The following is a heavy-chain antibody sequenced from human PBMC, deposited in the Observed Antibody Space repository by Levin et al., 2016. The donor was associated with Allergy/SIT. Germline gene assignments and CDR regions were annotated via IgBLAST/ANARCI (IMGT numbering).Heavy chain of an antibody. CDR2: ITISDNYM. V-gene: IGHV3-11*06. Sequence: WIRQPPGKGLEWVSYITISDNYMNYADSVKGRFTISRDNTQNSLFLQMNSLRAEDTAVYYCARVGLKWSGKFQYYYGMDVWGRGTTVTVSS. D-gene: IGHD2-15*01. CDR3: ARVGLKWSGKFQYYYGMDV. J-gene: IGHJ6*02.